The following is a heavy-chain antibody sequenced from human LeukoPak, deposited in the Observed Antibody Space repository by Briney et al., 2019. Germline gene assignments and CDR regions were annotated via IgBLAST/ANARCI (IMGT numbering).Heavy chain of an antibody. Sequence: SETLSLTCAVYGGSFSGCYWSWIRQPPGKGLEWIGEINHSGSTNYNPSLKSRVTISVDTSKNQFSLKLSSVTAADTAVYYCARGLVAKAKDYFDYWGQGTLVTVSS. CDR3: ARGLVAKAKDYFDY. D-gene: IGHD5-12*01. CDR2: INHSGST. J-gene: IGHJ4*02. CDR1: GGSFSGCY. V-gene: IGHV4-34*01.